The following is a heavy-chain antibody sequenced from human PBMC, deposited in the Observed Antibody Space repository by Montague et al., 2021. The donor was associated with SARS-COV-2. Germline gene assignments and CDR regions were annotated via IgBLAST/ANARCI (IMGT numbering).Heavy chain of an antibody. CDR1: GGPISDSSYY. Sequence: SETLSLTCTVSGGPISDSSYYWGWIRRPPGKGLQWIGSLYYSGSTYYDPSLKSRVTISVDTSRNQFSLKLSSVTAADTAVYFCARVGVGTMVRGVIPAYYYYGMDVWGQGTTVTVSS. CDR3: ARVGVGTMVRGVIPAYYYYGMDV. CDR2: LYYSGST. V-gene: IGHV4-39*01. J-gene: IGHJ6*02. D-gene: IGHD3-10*01.